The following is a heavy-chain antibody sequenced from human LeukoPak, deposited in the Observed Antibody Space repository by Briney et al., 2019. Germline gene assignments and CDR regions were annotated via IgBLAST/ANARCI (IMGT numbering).Heavy chain of an antibody. J-gene: IGHJ4*02. CDR1: GYTFTSYG. CDR2: ISAYNGNT. D-gene: IGHD3-22*01. CDR3: ARGGSGYLGAPTYGDY. Sequence: GASVKVSCKASGYTFTSYGINWVRQAPGQGLEWMGWISAYNGNTNYAQKLQGRVTMTIDTSTSTVNMELRSLRSDDTAVYYCARGGSGYLGAPTYGDYWGQGTLVTVSS. V-gene: IGHV1-18*01.